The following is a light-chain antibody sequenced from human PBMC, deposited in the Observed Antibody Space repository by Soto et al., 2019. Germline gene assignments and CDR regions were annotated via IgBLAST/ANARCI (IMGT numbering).Light chain of an antibody. Sequence: EIMLTQSSCTLSVSPGNRVTLSCRASQSISINLAWYQHKPGQAPRLSIHAGSTRATGIPARISGSGSGTEFTVTISSLQSEDFAVYYCQQFRNWPWTFGQRTKV. CDR1: QSISIN. J-gene: IGKJ1*01. CDR3: QQFRNWPWT. V-gene: IGKV3D-15*01. CDR2: AGS.